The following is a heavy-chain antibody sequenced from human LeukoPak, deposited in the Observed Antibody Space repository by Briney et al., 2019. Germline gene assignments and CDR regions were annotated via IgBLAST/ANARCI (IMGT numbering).Heavy chain of an antibody. CDR3: ARFSRITWGDWGDAFDI. D-gene: IGHD2-21*02. J-gene: IGHJ3*02. V-gene: IGHV4-34*01. CDR1: GGSFSDYF. CDR2: IDDGGNT. Sequence: PPETLSLTCSVYGGSFSDYFWSWIRQSPGKGLEWIGEIDDGGNTNYNPSPMSRVIVSMEKSKKQFSLVMRSVAAADTAVYYCARFSRITWGDWGDAFDIWGHGTTVIVSS.